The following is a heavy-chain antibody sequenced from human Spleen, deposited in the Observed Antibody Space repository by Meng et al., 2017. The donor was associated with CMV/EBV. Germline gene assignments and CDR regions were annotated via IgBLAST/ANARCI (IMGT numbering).Heavy chain of an antibody. J-gene: IGHJ6*02. D-gene: IGHD5/OR15-5a*01. Sequence: ASVKVSCKASGYTFTNYYINWVRQATGQGLEWMGWMNPKSGNTGYAQKFQGRVTMTSTTSISTAYMELSSLRSEDTAVYYFLRGVGSTPTYFYFYGLDGWGQGTTVTVSS. CDR2: MNPKSGNT. CDR3: LRGVGSTPTYFYFYGLDG. V-gene: IGHV1-8*01. CDR1: GYTFTNYY.